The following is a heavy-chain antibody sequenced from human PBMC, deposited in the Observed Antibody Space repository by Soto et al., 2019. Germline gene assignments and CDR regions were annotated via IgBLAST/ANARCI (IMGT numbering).Heavy chain of an antibody. V-gene: IGHV3-33*01. D-gene: IGHD1-26*01. CDR1: GFTFNSYG. Sequence: GGSLRLSCAASGFTFNSYGMHWVRQAPGRGLEWVAVLWSDGNKKYYADSVKGRFTISRDNSKNTLYMQMNSLRAEDTAVYYCARGYSSSGSYVDFWGQGTLVTVSS. CDR2: LWSDGNKK. CDR3: ARGYSSSGSYVDF. J-gene: IGHJ4*02.